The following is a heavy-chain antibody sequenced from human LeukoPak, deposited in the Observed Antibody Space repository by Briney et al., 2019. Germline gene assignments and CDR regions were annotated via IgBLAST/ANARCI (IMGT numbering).Heavy chain of an antibody. CDR1: GFTFTNYA. V-gene: IGHV3-23*01. J-gene: IGHJ3*02. CDR2: EGSRGGT. Sequence: GGSLRLACAASGFTFTNYAVSWVRQAPGKGLEWVSAEGSRGGTYYADSVKGRFTISRDSSENTLSLQMNSLRVEDTALYYCASRTWTGAGYYAFDIWGQGTMVTVSS. CDR3: ASRTWTGAGYYAFDI. D-gene: IGHD3/OR15-3a*01.